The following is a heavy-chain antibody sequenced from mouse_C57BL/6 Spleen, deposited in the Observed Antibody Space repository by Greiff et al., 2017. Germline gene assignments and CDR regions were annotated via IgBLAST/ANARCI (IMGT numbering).Heavy chain of an antibody. CDR3: AAWPRDRFAY. D-gene: IGHD3-3*01. CDR1: GYSITSGYY. Sequence: DVKLQESGPGLVKPSQSLSLTCSVTGYSITSGYYWNWIRQFPGNKLEWMGYISYDGSNNYNPPLKNRISITRDTSKNQFFLKLNSVTTEDTATYYCAAWPRDRFAYWGQGTLVTVSA. J-gene: IGHJ3*01. CDR2: ISYDGSN. V-gene: IGHV3-6*01.